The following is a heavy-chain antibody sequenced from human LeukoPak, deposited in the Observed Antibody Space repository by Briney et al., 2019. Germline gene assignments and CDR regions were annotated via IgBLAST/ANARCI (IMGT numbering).Heavy chain of an antibody. J-gene: IGHJ4*02. D-gene: IGHD3/OR15-3a*01. Sequence: GGSLRLSCAVSGITLSNYGMSWVRQAPGKGLEWVAGISDSGGSTRYADSVKGRFTISRDNPKNTLYLQMNSLRAEDTAVYFCAKRGVVIRVILVGFHREAYYFESWGQGALVTVSS. CDR1: GITLSNYG. CDR3: AKRGVVIRVILVGFHREAYYFES. V-gene: IGHV3-23*01. CDR2: ISDSGGST.